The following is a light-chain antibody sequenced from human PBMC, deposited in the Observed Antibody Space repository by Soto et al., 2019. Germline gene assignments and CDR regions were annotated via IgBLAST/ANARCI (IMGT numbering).Light chain of an antibody. J-gene: IGKJ5*01. CDR1: QSVKSN. V-gene: IGKV3-15*01. Sequence: EIVMTQSPATLSVSPVERATLSCRSSQSVKSNLAWYQQNPGQAPRLLIYGASTRATGISARFSGSGSGTEFSLTISSLQSEDFTVYYCQQRNNWPPSITFGPGTRLEIK. CDR3: QQRNNWPPSIT. CDR2: GAS.